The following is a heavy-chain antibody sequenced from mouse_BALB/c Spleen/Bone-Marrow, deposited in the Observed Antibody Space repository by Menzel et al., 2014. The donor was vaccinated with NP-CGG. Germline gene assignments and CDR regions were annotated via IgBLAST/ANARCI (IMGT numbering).Heavy chain of an antibody. CDR1: GYTFTSYW. J-gene: IGHJ3*01. Sequence: DLVKPGASVKLSCKASGYTFTSYWINWIKQRPGQGLEWIGRIAPGSGSTYYNEMFKGKATLTVDTSSSTAYIQLSSLSSEDSAVYFCARVYGNSAWFAYWGQGTLVTVSA. CDR2: IAPGSGST. V-gene: IGHV1S41*01. CDR3: ARVYGNSAWFAY. D-gene: IGHD2-10*02.